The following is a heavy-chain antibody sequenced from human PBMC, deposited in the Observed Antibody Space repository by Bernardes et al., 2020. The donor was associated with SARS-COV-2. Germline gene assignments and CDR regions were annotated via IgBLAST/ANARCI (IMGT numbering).Heavy chain of an antibody. D-gene: IGHD2-8*01. CDR1: GYTFTGYY. CDR3: ARDIVLMVYAKGGDYGMDV. CDR2: INPNSGGT. Sequence: ASVKVSCKASGYTFTGYYMHWVQQAPGQGLEWMGWINPNSGGTNYAQKFQGRVTMTRDTSISTAYMELSRLRSDDTAVYYCARDIVLMVYAKGGDYGMDVWGQGTTVTVSS. V-gene: IGHV1-2*02. J-gene: IGHJ6*02.